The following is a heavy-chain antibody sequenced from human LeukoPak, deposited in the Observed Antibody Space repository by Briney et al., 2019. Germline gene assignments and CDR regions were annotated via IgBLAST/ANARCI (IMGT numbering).Heavy chain of an antibody. CDR3: AREGRGYDFYPPVNWFDP. D-gene: IGHD5-12*01. CDR1: GYTFTSYA. V-gene: IGHV7-4-1*02. J-gene: IGHJ5*02. CDR2: INTNTGNP. Sequence: GASVKVSCKASGYTFTSYAMNWVRQAPGQGLEWMGWINTNTGNPTYAQGFTGRFVFSLDTSVSTAYLQISSLKAEDTAVSYCAREGRGYDFYPPVNWFDPWGQGTLVTVSS.